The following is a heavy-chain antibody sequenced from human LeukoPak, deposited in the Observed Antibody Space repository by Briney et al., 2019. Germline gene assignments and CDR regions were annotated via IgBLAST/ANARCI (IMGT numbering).Heavy chain of an antibody. CDR1: GFTLSSYN. CDR3: ARVKTFGGVIVRRYYFDY. D-gene: IGHD3-16*02. Sequence: PGGSLRLSCAASGFTLSSYNMNWVRQAPGKGLEGVSSISIISSYIYYADSVKGRFTISRDNAKKSLYLQMNSLRVEDTAVYYCARVKTFGGVIVRRYYFDYWGQGTLVTVSS. CDR2: ISIISSYI. J-gene: IGHJ4*02. V-gene: IGHV3-21*01.